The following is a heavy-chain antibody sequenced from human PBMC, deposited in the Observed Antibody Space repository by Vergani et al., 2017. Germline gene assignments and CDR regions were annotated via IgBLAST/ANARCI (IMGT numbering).Heavy chain of an antibody. V-gene: IGHV4-59*01. Sequence: QVQLQESGPGLVKPSETLSLTCTVSGGSISSYYWSWIRQPPGKGLEWIGYIYYSGSTNYNTSLKSRVTVSVDMSKNQFSLKLSSVSAADTAVYYCARGSSETLWFAEVKVFDIWGQGTLVTVTS. J-gene: IGHJ3*02. CDR2: IYYSGST. CDR1: GGSISSYY. D-gene: IGHD3-10*01. CDR3: ARGSSETLWFAEVKVFDI.